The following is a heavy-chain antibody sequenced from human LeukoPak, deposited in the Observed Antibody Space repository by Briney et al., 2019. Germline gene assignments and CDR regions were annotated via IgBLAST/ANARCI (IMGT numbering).Heavy chain of an antibody. V-gene: IGHV3-66*01. CDR2: IYSGGTT. CDR1: GFTVSSNY. CDR3: VKGPTYDSLPYYFDY. J-gene: IGHJ4*02. D-gene: IGHD3-22*01. Sequence: GGSLRLSCAASGFTVSSNYMSWVRQAPGKGLEWVSVIYSGGTTYYADSVTGRFTISRDNSKNTLYLQMSSLRAEDTAVYYCVKGPTYDSLPYYFDYWGLGTVLTVSS.